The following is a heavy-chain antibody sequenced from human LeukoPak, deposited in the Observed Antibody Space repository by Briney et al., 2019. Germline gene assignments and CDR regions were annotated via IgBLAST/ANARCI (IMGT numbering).Heavy chain of an antibody. V-gene: IGHV4-38-2*01. D-gene: IGHD4-11*01. J-gene: IGHJ4*02. CDR2: IYHSGST. CDR1: GYFISSNYY. CDR3: ARGSYSNSDY. Sequence: PSETLSLTCAVSGYFISSNYYWGWIRQPPGKGLEWIGSIYHSGSTYYNPSLKSRVTISVDTSKNQFSLKLSSVTAADTAVYYCARGSYSNSDYWGQGTLVTVSS.